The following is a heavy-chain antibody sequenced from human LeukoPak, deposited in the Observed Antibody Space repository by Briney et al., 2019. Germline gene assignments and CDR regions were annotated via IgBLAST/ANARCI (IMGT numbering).Heavy chain of an antibody. CDR2: INPNSGGT. V-gene: IGHV1-2*06. Sequence: ASVKVSCKASGYTFTGYYMHWVRQAPGQGLEWMGRINPNSGGTNYAQKFQGRVTMTRNTSISTAYMELSSLRSEDTAVYYCARYSPGGGSFDYWGQGTLVTVSS. CDR1: GYTFTGYY. CDR3: ARYSPGGGSFDY. D-gene: IGHD3-16*01. J-gene: IGHJ4*02.